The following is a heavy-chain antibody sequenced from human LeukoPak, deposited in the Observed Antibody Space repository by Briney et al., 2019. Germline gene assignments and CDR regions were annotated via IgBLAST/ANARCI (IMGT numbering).Heavy chain of an antibody. Sequence: GGSLRLSCAASGFTFSSYNMNWVRQAPGKGLEWVSSISSSGPYIYYADSVKGRFTISRDNAENSLYLQMNSLRAEDTAVYYCTRDDYWGQGTLVTVSS. CDR2: ISSSGPYI. J-gene: IGHJ1*01. D-gene: IGHD2-21*01. V-gene: IGHV3-21*01. CDR1: GFTFSSYN. CDR3: TRDDY.